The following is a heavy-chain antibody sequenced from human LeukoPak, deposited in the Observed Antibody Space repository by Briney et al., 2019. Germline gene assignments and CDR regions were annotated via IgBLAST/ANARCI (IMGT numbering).Heavy chain of an antibody. D-gene: IGHD6-19*01. J-gene: IGHJ4*02. CDR2: MSYDGSNK. Sequence: QSGGSLRLSCAASGFTFSSYGMHWVRQAPGKGLEWVAVMSYDGSNKYYADSVKGRFTISRDNSKNTLYLQMNSLRAEDTAVYYCARGFLAVAGTNEKIDYWGQGTLVTVSS. CDR3: ARGFLAVAGTNEKIDY. V-gene: IGHV3-30*03. CDR1: GFTFSSYG.